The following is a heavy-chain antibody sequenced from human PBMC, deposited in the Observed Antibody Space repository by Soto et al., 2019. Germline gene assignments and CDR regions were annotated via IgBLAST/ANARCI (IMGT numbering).Heavy chain of an antibody. Sequence: QVQLQESGPGLVKPSQTLSLTCTVSGGSISSGGYYWSWIRQHPGKGLEWIGYIYYSGRTYYNPSLKSRVTISVDTSKNQFSLKLSSVTAAATAVYYCARTTVSDYYGMDVWGQGTTVTVSS. CDR2: IYYSGRT. J-gene: IGHJ6*02. V-gene: IGHV4-31*03. CDR1: GGSISSGGYY. D-gene: IGHD4-17*01. CDR3: ARTTVSDYYGMDV.